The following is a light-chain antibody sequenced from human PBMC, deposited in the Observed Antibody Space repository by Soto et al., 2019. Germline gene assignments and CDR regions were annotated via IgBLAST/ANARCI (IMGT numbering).Light chain of an antibody. CDR1: PDIRNT. Sequence: AYQMTQSPSSLSASVGDRVAISCRSLPDIRNTLAWYQQKPGEAPRLLIFAASRLQSGVPSRFSGRGSGTDFTLTISSLQPEDFATYYCLQDYDYPQTFGQGTKV. J-gene: IGKJ1*01. CDR2: AAS. V-gene: IGKV1-6*02. CDR3: LQDYDYPQT.